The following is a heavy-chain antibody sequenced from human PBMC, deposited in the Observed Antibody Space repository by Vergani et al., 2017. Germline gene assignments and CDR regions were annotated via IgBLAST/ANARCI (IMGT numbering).Heavy chain of an antibody. CDR2: IKQDGSEN. CDR1: GFTFSSYW. J-gene: IGHJ2*01. V-gene: IGHV3-7*01. CDR3: ARDYGDFFYWYFDL. Sequence: EVQLLESGGGLVQPGGSLRLSCAASGFTFSSYWMSWVRQAPGKGLEWVANIKQDGSENYYVDSVKGRFTISRDNAKNSLYLQMNSLRAEDTAVYYCARDYGDFFYWYFDLWGRGTLVTVSS. D-gene: IGHD4-17*01.